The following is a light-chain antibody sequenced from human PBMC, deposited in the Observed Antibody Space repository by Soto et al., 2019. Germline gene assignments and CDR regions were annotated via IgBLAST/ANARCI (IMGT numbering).Light chain of an antibody. J-gene: IGKJ3*01. CDR2: YAS. CDR3: QHYSNWPPT. Sequence: EMVMTQSPATLSVSPGERVTLSCRASESVHRNLAWYQQKPGQGPSLLIYYASTRATGVPDRFTGSGSGTEFTLTISSLQSEDSGVYHCQHYSNWPPTFGPGT. CDR1: ESVHRN. V-gene: IGKV3-15*01.